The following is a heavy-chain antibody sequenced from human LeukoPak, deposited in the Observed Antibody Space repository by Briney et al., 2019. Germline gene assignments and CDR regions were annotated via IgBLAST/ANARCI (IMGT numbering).Heavy chain of an antibody. Sequence: GGSLRLSCAASGFTFSSYSMNWVRQAPGKGLEWVSYISSSSSTIYYADSVKGRFTISRDNAKNSLYLQMNSLRAEDTAVYYCARGYCTNGVCYGFDYWGQGTLVTVSS. CDR1: GFTFSSYS. J-gene: IGHJ4*02. CDR2: ISSSSSTI. CDR3: ARGYCTNGVCYGFDY. D-gene: IGHD2-8*01. V-gene: IGHV3-48*01.